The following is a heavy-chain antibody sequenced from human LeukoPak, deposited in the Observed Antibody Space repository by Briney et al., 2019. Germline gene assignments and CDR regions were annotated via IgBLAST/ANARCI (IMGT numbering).Heavy chain of an antibody. J-gene: IGHJ4*02. CDR2: IIPIFGTA. V-gene: IGHV1-69*05. CDR1: GGTFISYA. D-gene: IGHD2-2*01. Sequence: SVKVSCKASGGTFISYAISWVRQAPGQGLEWMGGIIPIFGTANYAQKFQGRVTITTDESTSTAYMELSSLRSEDTAVYYCARARNSTHYFDYWGQGTLVTVSS. CDR3: ARARNSTHYFDY.